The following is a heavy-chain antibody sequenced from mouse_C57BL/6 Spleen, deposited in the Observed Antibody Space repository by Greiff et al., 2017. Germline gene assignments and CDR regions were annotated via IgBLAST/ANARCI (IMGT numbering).Heavy chain of an antibody. D-gene: IGHD1-1*01. V-gene: IGHV1-69*01. CDR3: AYVYGSSPCWYFDV. J-gene: IGHJ1*03. Sequence: QVQLQQPGAELVMPGASVKLSCKASGYTFTSYWMHWVKQRPGQGLEWIGEIDPSDSYTNYNQKFKGKSTLTVDKSSSTAYMQLSSLTSEDSAVYDCAYVYGSSPCWYFDVWGTGTTVTVSS. CDR1: GYTFTSYW. CDR2: IDPSDSYT.